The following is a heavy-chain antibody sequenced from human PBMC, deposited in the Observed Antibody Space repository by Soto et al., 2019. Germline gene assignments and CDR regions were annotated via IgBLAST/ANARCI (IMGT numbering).Heavy chain of an antibody. CDR1: GGTFSSYA. V-gene: IGHV1-69*13. D-gene: IGHD3-16*01. Sequence: GASVKVSCKASGGTFSSYAISWVRQAPGQGLEWMGGIIPIFGTANYAQKFQGRVTITADESTSTAYMELSSLRSEDTAVYYCARPSPWGGDVNYYGMDVWGQGTTVTVSS. CDR2: IIPIFGTA. CDR3: ARPSPWGGDVNYYGMDV. J-gene: IGHJ6*02.